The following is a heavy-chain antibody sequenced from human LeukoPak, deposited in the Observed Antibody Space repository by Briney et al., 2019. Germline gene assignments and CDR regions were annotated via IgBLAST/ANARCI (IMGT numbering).Heavy chain of an antibody. Sequence: GSLRLSCAASGFTFSSYSMNWVRQAPGKGLEWVSYISSSSSTIYYADSVKGRFTISRDNAKNSLYLQMNSLRAEDTAVYYCARDFSRLGSYSSGWYRTSYYFDYWGQGTLVTVSS. J-gene: IGHJ4*02. CDR1: GFTFSSYS. D-gene: IGHD6-19*01. CDR2: ISSSSSTI. V-gene: IGHV3-48*04. CDR3: ARDFSRLGSYSSGWYRTSYYFDY.